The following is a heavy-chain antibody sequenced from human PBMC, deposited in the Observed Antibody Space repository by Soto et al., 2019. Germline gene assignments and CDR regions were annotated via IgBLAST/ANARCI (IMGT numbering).Heavy chain of an antibody. CDR1: GYTFTSYD. CDR2: MNPNSGNT. J-gene: IGHJ5*02. CDR3: ARGPYSGSYYYIWFDP. D-gene: IGHD1-26*01. Sequence: QVQLAQSGAEVKKPGASVKVSCKASGYTFTSYDINWVRQATGQGLEWMGWMNPNSGNTGYAQKFQGRVTMTRNTSISTAYMELSSLRSEDTAVYYCARGPYSGSYYYIWFDPWGQGTLVTVSS. V-gene: IGHV1-8*01.